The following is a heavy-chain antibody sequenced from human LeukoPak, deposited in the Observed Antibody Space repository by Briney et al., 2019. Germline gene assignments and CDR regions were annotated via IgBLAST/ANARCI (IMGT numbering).Heavy chain of an antibody. Sequence: PGGSLRLSCAASGFTFSSYGMHWVRQAPGKGLERVAVIWYDGSNKYYADSVKGRFTISRDNSTNTLYLQMNSLRAEDTAVYYRAKGLNYDILTAPDYWGQGTLVTVSS. CDR3: AKGLNYDILTAPDY. CDR2: IWYDGSNK. J-gene: IGHJ4*02. CDR1: GFTFSSYG. V-gene: IGHV3-33*06. D-gene: IGHD3-9*01.